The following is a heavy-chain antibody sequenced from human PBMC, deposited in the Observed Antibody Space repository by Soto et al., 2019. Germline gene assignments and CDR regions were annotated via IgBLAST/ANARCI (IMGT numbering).Heavy chain of an antibody. J-gene: IGHJ4*02. V-gene: IGHV1-2*02. CDR1: GGTFSSYA. CDR2: INPNSGVT. CDR3: ARRLGLLVTPIPGY. D-gene: IGHD2-21*02. Sequence: QVQLVQSGAEVKKPGSSVKVSCKASGGTFSSYAISWVRQAPGQGLEWMGWINPNSGVTIYAQKFQGRVIMTRETPITTAYMELSRLTPDDTAVYYCARRLGLLVTPIPGYWGQGTLVTVSS.